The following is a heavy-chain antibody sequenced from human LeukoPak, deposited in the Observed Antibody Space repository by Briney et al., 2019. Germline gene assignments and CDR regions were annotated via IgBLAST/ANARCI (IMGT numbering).Heavy chain of an antibody. CDR3: AKVTHSSGWTDY. Sequence: SETLSLTCTVSGGSISSYYWSWIRQPPGKGLEWIGYIYYSGSTNYNPSLKSRVTISVDTSKNQFSLKLSSVTAADTAVYYCAKVTHSSGWTDYWGQGTLVTVSS. J-gene: IGHJ4*02. CDR2: IYYSGST. CDR1: GGSISSYY. D-gene: IGHD6-19*01. V-gene: IGHV4-59*01.